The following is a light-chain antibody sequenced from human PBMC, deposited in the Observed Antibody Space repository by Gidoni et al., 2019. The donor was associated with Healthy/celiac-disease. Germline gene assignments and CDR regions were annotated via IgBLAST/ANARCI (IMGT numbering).Light chain of an antibody. Sequence: DIQLTQSPSFLSASVGDRVTITCRASQGISSYLAWYQQKPGKAPKLLIYAASTLQSGVPSRFSGSGSGTEFTLTISSLQSEDFATYYCQQLNSYPLFGGGTKVEIK. J-gene: IGKJ4*01. CDR1: QGISSY. CDR2: AAS. V-gene: IGKV1-9*01. CDR3: QQLNSYPL.